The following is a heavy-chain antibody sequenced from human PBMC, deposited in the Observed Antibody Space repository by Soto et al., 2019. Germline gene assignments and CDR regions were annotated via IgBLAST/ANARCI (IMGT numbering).Heavy chain of an antibody. CDR1: VYTFNGYY. V-gene: IGHV1-2*04. D-gene: IGHD5-12*01. Sequence: ASVKVSCKDSVYTFNGYYIHWVRQDPKQGLEWMGWINPNSGGTNYAQKFQGWVTMTRDTSISTAYMELSRLRSDDTAVYYCARGGYSGYEEYYYYYGMDVWGQGTTVTVSS. CDR3: ARGGYSGYEEYYYYYGMDV. J-gene: IGHJ6*02. CDR2: INPNSGGT.